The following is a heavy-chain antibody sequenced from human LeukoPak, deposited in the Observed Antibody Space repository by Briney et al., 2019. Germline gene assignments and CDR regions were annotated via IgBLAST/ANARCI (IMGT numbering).Heavy chain of an antibody. V-gene: IGHV1-2*02. CDR1: GYTFTGYY. J-gene: IGHJ3*02. D-gene: IGHD3-22*01. Sequence: ASVKVSCKASGYTFTGYYMHWVRQAPGQGLEWMGWINPNSGGTNYAQRFQGRVTVTRDTSISTAYMELSRLRSDDTAVYYCARYDDTSELAFDIWGQGTMVAVSS. CDR2: INPNSGGT. CDR3: ARYDDTSELAFDI.